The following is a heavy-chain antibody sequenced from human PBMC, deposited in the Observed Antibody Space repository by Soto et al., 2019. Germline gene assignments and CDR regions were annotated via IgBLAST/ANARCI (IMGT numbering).Heavy chain of an antibody. J-gene: IGHJ4*02. CDR3: ARVAPYYYGSGSYYFDY. CDR1: GFTFSSYQ. Sequence: EVPLVESGGGLVQPGGSLRLSCTASGFTFSSYQMNWVRQAPGKGLEWVANIKQDGSEKYYVDSVKGRFTIYRDNSKNSLYLQMNSLRAEDTAVYYCARVAPYYYGSGSYYFDYWGQGTLVTVSS. V-gene: IGHV3-7*01. CDR2: IKQDGSEK. D-gene: IGHD3-10*01.